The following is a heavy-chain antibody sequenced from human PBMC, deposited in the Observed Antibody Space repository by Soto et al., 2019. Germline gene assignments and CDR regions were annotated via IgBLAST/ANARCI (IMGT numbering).Heavy chain of an antibody. CDR3: AKDEVRTPSLYAMDV. CDR2: IYSSGAT. D-gene: IGHD3-10*01. J-gene: IGHJ6*02. CDR1: GGSISGFY. Sequence: SETLSLTCTVAGGSISGFYWSWVRQPAGKGLEWIGRIYSSGATKYNPSLRNRVTMSVDTSTDQYSLNLASMTAADTAVYYCAKDEVRTPSLYAMDVWGQGTTVTVSS. V-gene: IGHV4-4*07.